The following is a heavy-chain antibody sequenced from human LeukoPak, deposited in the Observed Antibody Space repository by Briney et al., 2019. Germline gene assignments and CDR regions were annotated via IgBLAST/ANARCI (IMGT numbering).Heavy chain of an antibody. V-gene: IGHV3-23*01. CDR3: AKTLTMVTILDAFDI. CDR1: GFTFSNYA. CDR2: ISGTGGTT. J-gene: IGHJ3*02. D-gene: IGHD4/OR15-4a*01. Sequence: PGGSLRLSCAASGFTFSNYAMTWVRQVPGKGLEWVSGISGTGGTTNHADSVKGRFTISRDNSKNTLYLQMSSLRAEDMAVYYCAKTLTMVTILDAFDIWGQGTMVTVSS.